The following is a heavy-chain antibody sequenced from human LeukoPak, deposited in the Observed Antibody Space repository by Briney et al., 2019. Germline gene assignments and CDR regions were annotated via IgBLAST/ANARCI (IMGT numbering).Heavy chain of an antibody. CDR3: ARGLRSRFDY. CDR2: IYYSGST. Sequence: SETLSLTCTVSGGSISSSSYYWGWIRQPPGKGLEWIGSIYYSGSTYYNPSLKSRVTISVDTSKNQFSLKLSSVTAADTAVYYCARGLRSRFDYWGQGTLVTVSS. J-gene: IGHJ4*02. V-gene: IGHV4-39*07. D-gene: IGHD4-17*01. CDR1: GGSISSSSYY.